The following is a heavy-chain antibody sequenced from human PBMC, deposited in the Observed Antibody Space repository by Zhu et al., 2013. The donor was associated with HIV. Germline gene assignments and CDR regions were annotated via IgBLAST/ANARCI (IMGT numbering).Heavy chain of an antibody. CDR2: INPSGGST. CDR3: ARAAGMSSLVWHYMDV. CDR1: GYSFANHY. V-gene: IGHV1-46*01. J-gene: IGHJ6*03. D-gene: IGHD6-13*01. Sequence: QVQLVQSGAEVKKPGASVKVSCKASGYSFANHYIHWVRQAPGQGLEWMGIINPSGGSTSYAQKFQGRVTLTRDTSTSTVYMGLRSLRSEDSAVYFCARAAGMSSLVWHYMDVVGLKGPRSP.